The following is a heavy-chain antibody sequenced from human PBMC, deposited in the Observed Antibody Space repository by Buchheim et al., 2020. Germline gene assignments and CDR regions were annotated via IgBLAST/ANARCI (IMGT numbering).Heavy chain of an antibody. Sequence: QVQLQQWGAGLLKPSETLSLTCAAYGGSFSGYYWSWIRQPPGKGLEWIGEINHSGSTNYNPSLKSRVTISVDTSKNQFSLQLSSVTAADTAVYYCARGTSGYLRARYGMDVWGQGTT. CDR1: GGSFSGYY. CDR3: ARGTSGYLRARYGMDV. J-gene: IGHJ6*02. D-gene: IGHD5-12*01. V-gene: IGHV4-34*01. CDR2: INHSGST.